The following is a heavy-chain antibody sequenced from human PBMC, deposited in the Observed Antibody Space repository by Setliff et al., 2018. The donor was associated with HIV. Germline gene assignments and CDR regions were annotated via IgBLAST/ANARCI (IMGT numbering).Heavy chain of an antibody. Sequence: SVKVSCKASGDTFSSYVISWVRQAPGQGLEWMGGIIPIFGIPNYAQRFQGRVTITTDESTSTAYMGLSSLRSEDTAVYYCARGDYYGSGNYPPPYYFDYWGQGTLVTVSS. D-gene: IGHD3-10*01. V-gene: IGHV1-69*05. CDR2: IIPIFGIP. CDR3: ARGDYYGSGNYPPPYYFDY. CDR1: GDTFSSYV. J-gene: IGHJ4*02.